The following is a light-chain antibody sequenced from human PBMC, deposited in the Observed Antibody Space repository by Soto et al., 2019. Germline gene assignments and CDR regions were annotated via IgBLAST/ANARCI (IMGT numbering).Light chain of an antibody. CDR1: QGISNY. V-gene: IGKV1-27*01. CDR2: AAS. J-gene: IGKJ1*01. Sequence: DIQMTQSPSSLSASVGDRVAIACRASQGISNYLAWYQQKPGEVPKLLIYAASSFQPGITSRYSGGGSGTDFTLTISSLQPEDVATYNCQQYNSAPWTFGQGTRVDIK. CDR3: QQYNSAPWT.